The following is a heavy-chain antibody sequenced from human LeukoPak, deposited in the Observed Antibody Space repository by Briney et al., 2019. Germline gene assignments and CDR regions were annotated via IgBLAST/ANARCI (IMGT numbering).Heavy chain of an antibody. D-gene: IGHD4/OR15-4a*01. CDR2: IWSGGSQK. CDR1: GITFNKNT. CDR3: LKESRGGAIFDY. J-gene: IGHJ4*02. Sequence: GKSLRLSCTASGITFNKNTFHWVRQAPGKGLEWVADIWSGGSQKHYADSVKGRFTISRDNSKDTLYLQMDSVRVEDTASYYCLKESRGGAIFDYWGQGILVTVSS. V-gene: IGHV3-33*06.